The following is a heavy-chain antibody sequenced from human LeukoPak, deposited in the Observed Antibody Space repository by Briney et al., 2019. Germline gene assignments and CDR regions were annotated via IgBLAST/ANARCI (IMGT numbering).Heavy chain of an antibody. CDR1: GFTCSSYA. V-gene: IGHV3-23*01. D-gene: IGHD1-26*01. Sequence: GGSLRLSCAASGFTCSSYAMSWVRQAPGKGLEWVSAISGSGGSTYYADSVKGRFTISRDNSKNTLYLQMNSLRAEDTAVYYCAKSANLVGAEYYFDYWGQGTLVTVSS. CDR2: ISGSGGST. J-gene: IGHJ4*02. CDR3: AKSANLVGAEYYFDY.